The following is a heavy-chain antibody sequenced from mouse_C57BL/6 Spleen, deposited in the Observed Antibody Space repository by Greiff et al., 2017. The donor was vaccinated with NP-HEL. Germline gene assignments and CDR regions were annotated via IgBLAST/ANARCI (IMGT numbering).Heavy chain of an antibody. CDR2: ISSGGSYT. V-gene: IGHV5-6*01. Sequence: EVKLVESGGDLVKPGGSLKLSCAASGFTFSSYGMSWVRQTPDKRLEWVATISSGGSYTYYPDSVKGRFTISRDNAKNTLYLQTSSLKSEDTAMYYCARHEERGYDGYYGLFAYWGQGTLVTVSA. J-gene: IGHJ3*01. CDR3: ARHEERGYDGYYGLFAY. D-gene: IGHD2-3*01. CDR1: GFTFSSYG.